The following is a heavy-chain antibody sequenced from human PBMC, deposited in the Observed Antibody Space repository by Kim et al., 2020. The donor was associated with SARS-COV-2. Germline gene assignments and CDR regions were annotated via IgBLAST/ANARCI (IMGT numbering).Heavy chain of an antibody. CDR3: ARERGERITIFGVVIWSYYMDV. D-gene: IGHD3-3*01. CDR1: GFTVSSNY. V-gene: IGHV3-66*01. CDR2: IYSGGST. Sequence: GGSLRLSCAASGFTVSSNYISWVRQAPGKGLEWVSLIYSGGSTYYADSVKGRFTISRDNSKNTLYLQMNSLRAEDTAVYYCARERGERITIFGVVIWSYYMDVWGKGTTVTVSS. J-gene: IGHJ6*03.